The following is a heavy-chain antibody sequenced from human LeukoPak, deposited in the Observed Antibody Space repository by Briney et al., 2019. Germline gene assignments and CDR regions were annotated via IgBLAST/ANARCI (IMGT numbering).Heavy chain of an antibody. D-gene: IGHD3-22*01. CDR1: GGSISSSSYY. J-gene: IGHJ5*02. CDR2: IYYSGST. CDR3: ARHPYYYDSSGSLNWFDP. V-gene: IGHV4-39*01. Sequence: SETLSLTCTVSGGSISSSSYYWGWIRQPPGKGLEWIGSIYYSGSTYYNPSLKSRVTISVDTSKNQFSLKLSSVTAADTAAYYCARHPYYYDSSGSLNWFDPWGQGTLVTVSS.